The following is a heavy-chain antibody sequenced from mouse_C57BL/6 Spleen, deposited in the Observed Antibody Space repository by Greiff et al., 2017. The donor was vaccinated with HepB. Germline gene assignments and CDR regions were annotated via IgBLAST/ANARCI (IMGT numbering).Heavy chain of an antibody. CDR2: IYPGSGST. J-gene: IGHJ3*01. D-gene: IGHD1-1*01. Sequence: VQLQQSGAELVKPGASVKMSCKASGYTFTSYWITWVKQRPGQGLEWIGDIYPGSGSTNYNEKFKSKATLTVDTSSSTAYMQLSSLTSEDSAVYYCATHYYGSSYIAYWGQGTLVTVSA. V-gene: IGHV1-55*01. CDR1: GYTFTSYW. CDR3: ATHYYGSSYIAY.